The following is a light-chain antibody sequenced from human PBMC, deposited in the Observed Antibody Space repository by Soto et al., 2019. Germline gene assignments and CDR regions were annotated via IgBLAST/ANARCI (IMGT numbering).Light chain of an antibody. V-gene: IGLV1-47*01. CDR2: RNN. Sequence: QSVLTQPPSVSETPGQRVAISCSGSSSNIGSNYIYWYQHLPGRAPTLLIYRNNQRPSGVPDRFSGSKSGTSASLAISGLRSEDEADYYCAAWDDILSGVVFGGGTKLTVL. CDR1: SSNIGSNY. CDR3: AAWDDILSGVV. J-gene: IGLJ2*01.